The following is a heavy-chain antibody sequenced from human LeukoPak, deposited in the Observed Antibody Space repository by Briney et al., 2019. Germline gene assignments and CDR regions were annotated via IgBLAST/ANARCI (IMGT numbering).Heavy chain of an antibody. CDR1: GFTFSSYG. J-gene: IGHJ4*02. CDR3: ARDRDFYYYDSSGPPDY. Sequence: GRSLRLSCAASGFTFSSYGMHWVRQAPGKGLEWVAVIWYDGSNKYYADSVKGRFTISRDNSKNTLYLQMNSLRAEDTAVYYCARDRDFYYYDSSGPPDYWGQGTLVTVSS. CDR2: IWYDGSNK. D-gene: IGHD3-22*01. V-gene: IGHV3-33*01.